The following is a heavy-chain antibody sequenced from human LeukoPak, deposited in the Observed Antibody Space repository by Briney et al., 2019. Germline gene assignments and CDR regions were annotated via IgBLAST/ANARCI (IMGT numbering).Heavy chain of an antibody. CDR3: ARIMITVTTSDY. J-gene: IGHJ4*02. CDR2: ISSSGTTI. V-gene: IGHV3-48*03. CDR1: GFTFSSYE. D-gene: IGHD4-17*01. Sequence: GGSLRLSCAASGFTFSSYEMNWVRQAPGKGLEWLSYISSSGTTIKYADSVKGRFTISRDNAKNSLYLRVNSLRAEDTAVYYCARIMITVTTSDYWGQGTLVTVSS.